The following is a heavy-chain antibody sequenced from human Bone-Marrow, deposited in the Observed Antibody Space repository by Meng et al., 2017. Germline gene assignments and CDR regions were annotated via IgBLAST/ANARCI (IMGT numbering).Heavy chain of an antibody. CDR1: GFTFSSYG. CDR3: ASVGGYGSCCYDY. D-gene: IGHD6-19*01. J-gene: IGHJ4*02. Sequence: GGSLRLSCAASGFTFSSYGMSWVRQAPGKGLEWVSAISGSGGGTYYADSVKGRFTISRDKSKNTLYLQMNSLRAEDTAVYYCASVGGYGSCCYDYWGQGTLVTVSS. CDR2: ISGSGGGT. V-gene: IGHV3-23*01.